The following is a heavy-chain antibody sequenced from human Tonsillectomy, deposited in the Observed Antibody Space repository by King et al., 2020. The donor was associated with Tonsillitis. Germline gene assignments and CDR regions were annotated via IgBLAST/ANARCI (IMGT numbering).Heavy chain of an antibody. CDR1: GYTFTTFG. J-gene: IGHJ4*01. CDR3: ARGLYYFDY. Sequence: VQLVESGAEVKKPGASVKVSCKASGYTFTTFGISWVRQAPGQGLEWLGWISPYNSNTNYAQKLQGRVTMTTDTSTNTAYMDLRSLGSDDTAIYYCARGLYYFDYWGHGTLVTVSS. CDR2: ISPYNSNT. V-gene: IGHV1-18*01.